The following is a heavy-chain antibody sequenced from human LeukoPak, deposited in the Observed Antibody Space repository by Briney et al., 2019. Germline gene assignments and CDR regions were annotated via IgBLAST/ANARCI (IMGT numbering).Heavy chain of an antibody. CDR2: ISSSSTI. D-gene: IGHD5-12*01. CDR3: ARDKVKSGYPRGMDV. J-gene: IGHJ6*02. Sequence: PGGSLRLSCAASGFTFSSYSMNWVRQAPGKGLEWVSYISSSSTIYYADSVKGRFTISRDNAKNSLYLQMNSPRDEDTAVYYCARDKVKSGYPRGMDVWGQGTTVTVSS. CDR1: GFTFSSYS. V-gene: IGHV3-48*02.